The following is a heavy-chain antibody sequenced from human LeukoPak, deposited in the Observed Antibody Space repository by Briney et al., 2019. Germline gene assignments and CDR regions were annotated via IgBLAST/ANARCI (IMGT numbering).Heavy chain of an antibody. Sequence: SVKVSCKAFGGSFSSEAISWVRQAPGQGLECMGGIIPIFGTANYAQKFQGRVTITTDESTSTAYMEVSSLRSEDTAVYYCGRKAGDCGGGSCYSIDYWGQGTLVTVSS. V-gene: IGHV1-69*05. CDR3: GRKAGDCGGGSCYSIDY. CDR2: IIPIFGTA. CDR1: GGSFSSEA. J-gene: IGHJ4*02. D-gene: IGHD2-15*01.